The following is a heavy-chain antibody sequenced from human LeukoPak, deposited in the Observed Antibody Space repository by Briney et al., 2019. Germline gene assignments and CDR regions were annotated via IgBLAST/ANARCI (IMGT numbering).Heavy chain of an antibody. Sequence: AGTLSLTCAVYGGSFSGYYLSWVRQPPGKGLEWMGGINHSGSTNYNPSLKSRVTISRDTSKNQFSLKLSSVSAADTAVYYCARRVRRGLIIDHWGQGTLVTVSS. J-gene: IGHJ4*02. CDR1: GGSFSGYY. V-gene: IGHV4-34*01. D-gene: IGHD3-16*01. CDR3: ARRVRRGLIIDH. CDR2: INHSGST.